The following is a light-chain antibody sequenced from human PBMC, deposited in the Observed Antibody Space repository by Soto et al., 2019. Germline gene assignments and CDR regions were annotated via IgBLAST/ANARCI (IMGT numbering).Light chain of an antibody. Sequence: QSALTQPPSASGSPGQSVTISCTGTSSDVGGYNYVTWYQQHPGKAPKLMIYEVSKRPSGVPDRFSGSKSGNTASLTISGLQAEDEADYYCSSYAGSNKRFLGTGTKVTVL. J-gene: IGLJ1*01. CDR2: EVS. CDR3: SSYAGSNKRF. V-gene: IGLV2-8*01. CDR1: SSDVGGYNY.